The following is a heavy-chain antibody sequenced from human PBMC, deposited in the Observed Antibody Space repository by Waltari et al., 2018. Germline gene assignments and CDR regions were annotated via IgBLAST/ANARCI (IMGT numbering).Heavy chain of an antibody. J-gene: IGHJ6*02. V-gene: IGHV3-48*03. Sequence: VQPGGSLRLSCAASGFTFSSYEMNWVRQAPGKGLEWVSYISSSGSTIYYADSVKGRFTISRDNAKNSLYLQMNSLRAEDTAVYYCARRAPLWFGITYYYYGMDVWGQGTTVTVSS. D-gene: IGHD3-10*01. CDR3: ARRAPLWFGITYYYYGMDV. CDR2: ISSSGSTI. CDR1: GFTFSSYE.